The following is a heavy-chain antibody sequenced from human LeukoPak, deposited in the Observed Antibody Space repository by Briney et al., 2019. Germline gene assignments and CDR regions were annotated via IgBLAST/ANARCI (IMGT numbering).Heavy chain of an antibody. CDR1: GFTFDDYA. Sequence: GRSLRLSCAASGFTFDDYAMHWVRQAPGKGLEWVSGISWNSGSIGYADSVKGRSTISRDNAKNSLYLQMNSLRAEDTALYYCAKGRSAMVRGVIQTYGMDVWGQGTTVTVSS. CDR3: AKGRSAMVRGVIQTYGMDV. CDR2: ISWNSGSI. V-gene: IGHV3-9*01. D-gene: IGHD3-10*01. J-gene: IGHJ6*02.